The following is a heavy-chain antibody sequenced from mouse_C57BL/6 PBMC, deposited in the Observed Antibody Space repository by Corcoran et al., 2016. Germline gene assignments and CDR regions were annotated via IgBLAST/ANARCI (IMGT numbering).Heavy chain of an antibody. CDR2: IPDKSDNFGA. J-gene: IGHJ3*01. V-gene: IGHV13-2*01. CDR3: SRGNSEGFPY. CDR1: GFTFSDNR. D-gene: IGHD2-1*01. Sequence: QVQLVETGGDLVRPGNSLKLSCVTSGFTFSDNRMHWLRQPPGKRLEWIAVIPDKSDNFGANYAESVKGRFAISRDDSKSSVYLEMNRLREEDTATYFCSRGNSEGFPYWGQGTLVTVSP.